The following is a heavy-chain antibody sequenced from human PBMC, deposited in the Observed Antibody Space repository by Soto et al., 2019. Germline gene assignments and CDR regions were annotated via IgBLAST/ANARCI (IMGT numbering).Heavy chain of an antibody. CDR1: GFTFSSYW. J-gene: IGHJ6*02. CDR2: INSDGSST. CDR3: ARDRRSSLNYYYYGMDV. Sequence: EVQLVESGGGLVQPGGSLRLSCAASGFTFSSYWMHWVRQAPGKGLVWVSRINSDGSSTSYADSVKGRFTISRDNAKNTLYLQRNSLRAEDTAVYYCARDRRSSLNYYYYGMDVWGQGTTVTVSS. D-gene: IGHD6-13*01. V-gene: IGHV3-74*01.